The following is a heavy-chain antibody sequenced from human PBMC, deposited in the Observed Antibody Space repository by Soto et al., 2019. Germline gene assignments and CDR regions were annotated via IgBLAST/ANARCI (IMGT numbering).Heavy chain of an antibody. Sequence: EVQLVESGGGLVQPGGSLRLSCAASGFTFSSYSMNWVRQAPGKGLEWVSYISSSSSTIYYADSVKGRFTISRDNAKNSLYLKMNSLRAEDTAVYYCARDRPQYSSGRYYYYMDVWGKGTTVTVSS. CDR1: GFTFSSYS. J-gene: IGHJ6*03. D-gene: IGHD6-19*01. CDR2: ISSSSSTI. CDR3: ARDRPQYSSGRYYYYMDV. V-gene: IGHV3-48*01.